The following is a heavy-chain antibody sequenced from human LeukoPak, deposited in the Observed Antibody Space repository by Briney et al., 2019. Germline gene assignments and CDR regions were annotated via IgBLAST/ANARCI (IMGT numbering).Heavy chain of an antibody. J-gene: IGHJ6*02. V-gene: IGHV3-30*04. CDR2: ISYDGSNK. CDR3: AREREGRYYYYYGMDV. D-gene: IGHD2-15*01. CDR1: GFTFSSYA. Sequence: GGSLRLSRAASGFTFSSYAMHWVRQAPGKGLEWVAVISYDGSNKYYADSVKGRFTISRDNSKNTLYLQMNSLRAEDTAVYYCAREREGRYYYYYGMDVWGQGTTGTVSS.